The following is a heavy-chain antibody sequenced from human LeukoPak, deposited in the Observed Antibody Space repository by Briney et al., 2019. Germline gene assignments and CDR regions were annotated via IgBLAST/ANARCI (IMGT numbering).Heavy chain of an antibody. Sequence: GGSLRLSCAASGFTFSSYSMNWVRRAPGKGLEWVSYISSSSSTIYYADSVKGRFTISRDNAKNSLYLQMNSLRAEDTAVYYCARSMVRGVSAFDIWGQGTMVTVSS. CDR2: ISSSSSTI. CDR3: ARSMVRGVSAFDI. V-gene: IGHV3-48*04. CDR1: GFTFSSYS. J-gene: IGHJ3*02. D-gene: IGHD3-10*01.